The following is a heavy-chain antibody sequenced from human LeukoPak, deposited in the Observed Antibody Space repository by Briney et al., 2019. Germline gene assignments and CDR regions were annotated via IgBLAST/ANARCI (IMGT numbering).Heavy chain of an antibody. CDR2: ISYDGSNK. CDR3: AKDLSPLRVITPYYYYGMDV. J-gene: IGHJ6*02. CDR1: GFTFNSYG. D-gene: IGHD4-23*01. V-gene: IGHV3-30*18. Sequence: GSLRLSCAASGFTFNSYGVHWVRQAPGKGLEWVAVISYDGSNKYYADSVKGRFTVSRDNSKNTLYLQMNSLRAEDTAVYYCAKDLSPLRVITPYYYYGMDVWGQGTTVTVSS.